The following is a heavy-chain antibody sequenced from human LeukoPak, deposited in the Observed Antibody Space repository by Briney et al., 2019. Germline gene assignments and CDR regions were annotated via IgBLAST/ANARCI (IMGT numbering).Heavy chain of an antibody. CDR2: IYYSGVT. CDR3: ARETAAGPADY. D-gene: IGHD6-13*01. J-gene: IGHJ4*02. CDR1: GYSISNGYY. Sequence: SETLSLTCTVSGYSISNGYYWSWIRQPPGKGLEYIGYIYYSGVTNYQPSLKSRVTMSLDTSKNQFSLKLSSVTAADTAVYYCARETAAGPADYWGQGTLVTVSS. V-gene: IGHV4-61*01.